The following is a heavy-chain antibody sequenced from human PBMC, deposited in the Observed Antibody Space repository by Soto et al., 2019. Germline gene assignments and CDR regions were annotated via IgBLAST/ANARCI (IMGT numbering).Heavy chain of an antibody. V-gene: IGHV3-9*01. D-gene: IGHD4-17*01. Sequence: SLRLSCAASGFTFDDYAMHWVRQVPGKGLEWVSGISWNSGTIGYADSVKGRFTISRDNAKNSLYLQMNSLRAEDTALYYCSKGPTVASGMDVWGQGTTVTVSS. CDR3: SKGPTVASGMDV. CDR1: GFTFDDYA. CDR2: ISWNSGTI. J-gene: IGHJ6*02.